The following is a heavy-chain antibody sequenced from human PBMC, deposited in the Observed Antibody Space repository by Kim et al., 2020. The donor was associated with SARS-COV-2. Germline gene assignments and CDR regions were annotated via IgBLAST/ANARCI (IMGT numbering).Heavy chain of an antibody. CDR1: GYTFTSYA. Sequence: ASVKVSCKASGYTFTSYAMHWVRQAPGQRLEWMGWINAGNGNTKYSQKFQGRVTITRDTSASTAYMELSSLRSEDTAVYYCARDSSGVLWFGELSTNWFDPWGQGTLVTVSS. CDR2: INAGNGNT. J-gene: IGHJ5*02. D-gene: IGHD3-10*01. V-gene: IGHV1-3*01. CDR3: ARDSSGVLWFGELSTNWFDP.